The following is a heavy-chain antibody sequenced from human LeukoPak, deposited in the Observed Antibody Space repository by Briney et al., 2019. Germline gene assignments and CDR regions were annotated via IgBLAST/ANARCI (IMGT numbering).Heavy chain of an antibody. D-gene: IGHD3-22*01. Sequence: GGSLRLSCAASGFTFSSYEMNWVRQSPGRGLECISYISSDDRTIYYADSVKGRFTISRDNAKNSLYLQMNSLRAEDTALYYCARRYYYHSSPIDSWGQGTLVTVSS. V-gene: IGHV3-48*03. CDR2: ISSDDRTI. CDR1: GFTFSSYE. J-gene: IGHJ4*02. CDR3: ARRYYYHSSPIDS.